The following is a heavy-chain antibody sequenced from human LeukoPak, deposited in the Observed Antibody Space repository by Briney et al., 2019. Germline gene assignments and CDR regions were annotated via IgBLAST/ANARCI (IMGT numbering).Heavy chain of an antibody. CDR1: GGTFSSYA. Sequence: SVKVSCKASGGTFSSYAISWVRQAPGQGLEWMGGIIPIFGTANYAQKFQGRVTITADKSTSTAYMELSSLRSEDTAMYYCASSDYGDYIWFDPWGQGTLVTVSS. CDR2: IIPIFGTA. CDR3: ASSDYGDYIWFDP. D-gene: IGHD4-17*01. J-gene: IGHJ5*02. V-gene: IGHV1-69*06.